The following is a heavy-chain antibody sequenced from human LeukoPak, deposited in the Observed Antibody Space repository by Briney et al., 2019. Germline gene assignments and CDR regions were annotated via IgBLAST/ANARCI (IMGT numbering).Heavy chain of an antibody. CDR1: XXSXSSXX. Sequence: SETLSLTCTVSXXSXSSXXXXXXXXXXXXXXEWIGYIYYSGSTNYNPSLKSRVTISVDTSKNQFSLKLSSVTAADTAVYYCARDRGMVAYDIWGQGTMVTVSS. D-gene: IGHD2-8*01. J-gene: IGHJ3*02. V-gene: IGHV4-59*01. CDR3: ARDRGMVAYDI. CDR2: IYYSGST.